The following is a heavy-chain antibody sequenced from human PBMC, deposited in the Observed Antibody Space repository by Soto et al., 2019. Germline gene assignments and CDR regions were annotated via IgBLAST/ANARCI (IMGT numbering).Heavy chain of an antibody. V-gene: IGHV4-31*03. J-gene: IGHJ4*02. CDR2: IYYSGST. CDR3: ARGRSSTSPYPIGY. CDR1: GGSISSGGYY. D-gene: IGHD2-2*01. Sequence: QVQLQESGPGLVKPSQTLSLTCTVSGGSISSGGYYWSWIRQHPGKGLEWIGYIYYSGSTYYNPPLKSRVTIXVXTXXNQFPLKLSSVTAADTAVYYCARGRSSTSPYPIGYWGQGTLVTVSS.